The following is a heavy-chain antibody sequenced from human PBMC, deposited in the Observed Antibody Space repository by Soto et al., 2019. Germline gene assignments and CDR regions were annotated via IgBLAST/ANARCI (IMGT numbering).Heavy chain of an antibody. CDR1: SFTFSNAW. CDR2: IKSKTDGGTT. J-gene: IGHJ4*02. CDR3: TTRRAATPTFEY. Sequence: GSLRLFCAASSFTFSNAWVNGVRPTPGKGLEWVGRIKSKTDGGTTDYAAPVKGRFTISRDDSKNTLYLQMNSLKTEDTAVYYCTTRRAATPTFEYWGQGTLVTVSS. V-gene: IGHV3-15*07. D-gene: IGHD2-15*01.